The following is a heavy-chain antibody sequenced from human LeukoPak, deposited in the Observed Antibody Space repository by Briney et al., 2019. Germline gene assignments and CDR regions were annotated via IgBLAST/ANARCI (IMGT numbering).Heavy chain of an antibody. CDR1: GFTFSGYW. J-gene: IGHJ5*02. CDR3: AREEQLVRVFSS. D-gene: IGHD6-13*01. V-gene: IGHV3-7*01. Sequence: QPGGSLRLSCAASGFTFSGYWMSWVRQAPGKGLEWVANIKQDGSEKYYVDSVKGRFTISRDNAKNSLYLQMNSLRAEDTAVYYCAREEQLVRVFSSWGQGTLVTVSS. CDR2: IKQDGSEK.